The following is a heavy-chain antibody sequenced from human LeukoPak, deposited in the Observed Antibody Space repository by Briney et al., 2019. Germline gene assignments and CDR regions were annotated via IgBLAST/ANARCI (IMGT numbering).Heavy chain of an antibody. V-gene: IGHV3-74*01. CDR3: VRDRYYVPDY. CDR2: IHSDGSST. D-gene: IGHD3-10*02. CDR1: GFTFSSYE. J-gene: IGHJ4*02. Sequence: GGSLRLSCAASGFTFSSYEMNWFRQAPGKGLVWVSRIHSDGSSTIYADSVKGRFTISRDNAKNTLYLQMNSLRAEDTAVYYCVRDRYYVPDYWGQGALVTVSS.